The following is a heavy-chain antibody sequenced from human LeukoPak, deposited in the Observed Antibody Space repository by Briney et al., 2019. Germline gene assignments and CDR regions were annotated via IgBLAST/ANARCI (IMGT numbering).Heavy chain of an antibody. CDR2: IYYSGST. V-gene: IGHV4-59*01. Sequence: SETLSLTCTVSGGSISNYYWSWIRQPPGKGLEWIGNIYYSGSTNYNPSLKSRVTLSLDTSKNQFSLKLSSVTAADTAVYYCARGGVWELLDYWGRGTLVTVSS. J-gene: IGHJ4*02. CDR1: GGSISNYY. CDR3: ARGGVWELLDY. D-gene: IGHD1-26*01.